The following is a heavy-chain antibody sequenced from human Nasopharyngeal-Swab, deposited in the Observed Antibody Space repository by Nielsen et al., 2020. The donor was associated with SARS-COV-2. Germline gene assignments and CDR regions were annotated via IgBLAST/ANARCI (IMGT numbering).Heavy chain of an antibody. CDR2: ISAYNGNT. V-gene: IGHV1-18*04. CDR3: ARLDRGSTINYFDF. J-gene: IGHJ4*02. Sequence: ASVKVSCKASGYTYNTYGITWVRQAPGQGLEWMGWISAYNGNTDYAQKFQDRFTMTTDTSTSTAYMELKSLRSDDTAVYYCARLDRGSTINYFDFWGQGTLVTVSS. D-gene: IGHD5/OR15-5a*01. CDR1: GYTYNTYG.